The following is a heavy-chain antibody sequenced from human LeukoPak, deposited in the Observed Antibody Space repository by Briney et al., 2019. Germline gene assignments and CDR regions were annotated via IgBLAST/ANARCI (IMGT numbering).Heavy chain of an antibody. J-gene: IGHJ4*02. Sequence: PSETLSLTCTVSGGSISSYYWSWIRQPPGKGLEWIGYIYYSGSTNYNPSLKSRVTISVDTSKNQFSLKLNSVTAADTAVYYCARPGAGAAYDYWGLGTLVTVSS. CDR2: IYYSGST. CDR3: ARPGAGAAYDY. V-gene: IGHV4-59*12. D-gene: IGHD4-17*01. CDR1: GGSISSYY.